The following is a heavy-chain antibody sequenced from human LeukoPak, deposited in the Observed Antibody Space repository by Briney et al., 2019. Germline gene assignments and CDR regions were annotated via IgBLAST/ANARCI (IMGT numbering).Heavy chain of an antibody. D-gene: IGHD3-10*01. CDR2: IPTSGST. Sequence: PSGTLSLTCTVSGGSISNGRYYWRWIGQPAGKGLEWIGRIPTSGSTHYNPSLKSRLTISLDTSQHQFSLKVTSVPAADTAVYYCARDFASFGSGSGYGYWGQGTLVTVSS. J-gene: IGHJ4*02. CDR1: GGSISNGRYY. V-gene: IGHV4-61*02. CDR3: ARDFASFGSGSGYGY.